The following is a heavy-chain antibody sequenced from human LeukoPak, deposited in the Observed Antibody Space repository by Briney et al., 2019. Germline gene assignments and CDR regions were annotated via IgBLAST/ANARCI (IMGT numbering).Heavy chain of an antibody. Sequence: PGGSLRLSCAASGFTFSSYAMHWVRQAPGKGLEWVAVISYDGSNKYYADSVKGRFTISRDNSKNTLYLQMNSLRAEDTAVYYCAREIAVASGYYYGMDVWGQGTTVTVSS. V-gene: IGHV3-30-3*01. CDR2: ISYDGSNK. D-gene: IGHD6-19*01. CDR1: GFTFSSYA. J-gene: IGHJ6*02. CDR3: AREIAVASGYYYGMDV.